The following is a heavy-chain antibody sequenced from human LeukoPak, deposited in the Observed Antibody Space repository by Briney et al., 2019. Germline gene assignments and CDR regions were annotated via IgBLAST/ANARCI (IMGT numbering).Heavy chain of an antibody. V-gene: IGHV1-18*01. J-gene: IGHJ5*02. CDR1: GYTFTNYG. Sequence: ASVKVSCKASGYTFTNYGISWVRQAPGQGLEWMGCIGGYNGKTNYAQKFQGTVTMTTDTSTSTAYMELRSLKSDDTAVYYCARAGSNSNYPSEILFDPWGQGTLVTVSS. D-gene: IGHD4-11*01. CDR2: IGGYNGKT. CDR3: ARAGSNSNYPSEILFDP.